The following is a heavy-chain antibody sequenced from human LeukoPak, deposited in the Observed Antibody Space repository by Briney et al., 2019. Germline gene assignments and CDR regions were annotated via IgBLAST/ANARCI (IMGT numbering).Heavy chain of an antibody. CDR1: GFTFSSYE. D-gene: IGHD6-19*01. V-gene: IGHV3-48*03. CDR2: ISSSGSTI. CDR3: ARGMYSSGWLGGAFDI. Sequence: GGSLRLSCAASGFTFSSYEMNWVRQAPGKGLEWVSYISSSGSTIYYADSVKGRFTISRDNPKNTLYLQMNSLRAEDTAVYYCARGMYSSGWLGGAFDIWGQGTMVTVSS. J-gene: IGHJ3*02.